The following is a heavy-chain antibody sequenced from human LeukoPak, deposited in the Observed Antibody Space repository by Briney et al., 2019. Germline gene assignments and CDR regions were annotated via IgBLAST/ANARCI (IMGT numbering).Heavy chain of an antibody. CDR3: ARYCSGGSCYRLGPQFDY. Sequence: PSETLSLTCSVSGVSISSSDYYWGWIRQPPGKGLEWIGNIYHSGSTYYYPSLESRVTISVDTSKNQFSLKLSSVTAADTAVYYCARYCSGGSCYRLGPQFDYWGQGTLVTVSS. CDR2: IYHSGST. J-gene: IGHJ4*02. V-gene: IGHV4-39*01. CDR1: GVSISSSDYY. D-gene: IGHD2-15*01.